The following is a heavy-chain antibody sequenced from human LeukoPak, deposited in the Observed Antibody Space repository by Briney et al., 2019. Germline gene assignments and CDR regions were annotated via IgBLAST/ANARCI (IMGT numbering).Heavy chain of an antibody. CDR2: ISYDGSNK. J-gene: IGHJ4*02. V-gene: IGHV3-30-3*01. D-gene: IGHD1-26*01. CDR3: AGPHPTGWEPLDY. CDR1: GFTFSSYA. Sequence: PGRSLRLSCAASGFTFSSYAMHWVRQAPGKGLEWVAVISYDGSNKYYADSVKGRFTISRDNSKNTLYLQMNSLRAEDTAVYYCAGPHPTGWEPLDYWGQGTLVTVSS.